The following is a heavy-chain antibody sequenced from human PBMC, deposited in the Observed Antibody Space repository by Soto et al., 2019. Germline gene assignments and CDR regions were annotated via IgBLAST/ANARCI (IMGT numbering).Heavy chain of an antibody. D-gene: IGHD3-22*01. V-gene: IGHV1-3*01. CDR2: INAGNGNT. Sequence: ASVKVSCKASGYTFTSYAMHWVRQAPGQRLEWMGWINAGNGNTKYSQKFQGRVTITRDTSASTAYMELSSLRSEDTAVYYCAREAYYYDSSGPITYYYYYGMDVWSQGTAVTVSS. CDR1: GYTFTSYA. CDR3: AREAYYYDSSGPITYYYYYGMDV. J-gene: IGHJ6*02.